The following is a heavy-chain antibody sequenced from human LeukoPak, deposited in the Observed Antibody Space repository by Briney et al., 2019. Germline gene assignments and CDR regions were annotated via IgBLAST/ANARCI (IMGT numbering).Heavy chain of an antibody. V-gene: IGHV3-23*01. CDR2: IGARGDVT. CDR3: AKVHYTASFPGSFPGRNYFDS. Sequence: GGSLRLSCTVSGFAFSGYAMSWVRQAPGKGPEWVSSIGARGDVTYSADSVKGRFTISRDNSKRTLFLQMNSLRAEDTAVYYCAKVHYTASFPGSFPGRNYFDSWGQGSLVTVSP. J-gene: IGHJ4*02. CDR1: GFAFSGYA. D-gene: IGHD1-26*01.